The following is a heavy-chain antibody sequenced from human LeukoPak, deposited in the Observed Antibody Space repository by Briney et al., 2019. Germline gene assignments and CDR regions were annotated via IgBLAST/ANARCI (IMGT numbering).Heavy chain of an antibody. CDR1: GFTLSSYG. Sequence: PGGSLRLSCAASGFTLSSYGMHWVRQAPGKGLEWVAVIWYDGSNKYYADSVKGRFTISRDNSKNTLYLQMNSLRAEDTAVYYCARTADSGYDYMDYWGQGTLVTVSS. CDR2: IWYDGSNK. CDR3: ARTADSGYDYMDY. D-gene: IGHD5-12*01. V-gene: IGHV3-33*01. J-gene: IGHJ4*02.